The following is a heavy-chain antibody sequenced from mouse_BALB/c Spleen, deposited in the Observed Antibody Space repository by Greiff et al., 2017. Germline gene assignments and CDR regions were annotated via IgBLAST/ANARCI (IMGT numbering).Heavy chain of an antibody. CDR1: GFSLTGYG. V-gene: IGHV2-6-7*01. D-gene: IGHD2-1*01. J-gene: IGHJ4*01. CDR3: AREDYGNSYYYAMDY. CDR2: IWGDGST. Sequence: QVQLKESGPGLVAPSQSLSITCTVSGFSLTGYGVNWVRQPPGKGLEWLGMIWGDGSTDYNSALKSRLSISKDNSKSQVFLKMNSLQTDDTARYYCAREDYGNSYYYAMDYWGQGTSVTVSS.